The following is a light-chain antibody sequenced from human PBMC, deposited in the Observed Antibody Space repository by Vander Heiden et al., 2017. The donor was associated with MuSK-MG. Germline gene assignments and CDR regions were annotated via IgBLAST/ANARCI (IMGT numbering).Light chain of an antibody. V-gene: IGLV3-1*01. CDR3: QAWDSSTDG. CDR1: KLGEKC. Sequence: SYELSHPPAVSVSRGQTAGSTCSGDKLGEKCSCWYQQKLGHSPLLVIHQNSKRPSGIPDRFSGSNSATTVTLTISGTQAVDEDDDYSQAWDSSTDGFVGGTKM. J-gene: IGLJ2*01. CDR2: QNS.